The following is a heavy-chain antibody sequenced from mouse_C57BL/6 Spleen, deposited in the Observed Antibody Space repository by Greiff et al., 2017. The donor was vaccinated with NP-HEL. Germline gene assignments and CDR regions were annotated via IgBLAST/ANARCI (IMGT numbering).Heavy chain of an antibody. D-gene: IGHD2-4*01. Sequence: VQGVESGPGLVQPSQSLSITCTVSGFSLTSYGVHWVRQSPGKGLEWLGVIWSGGSTDYNAAFISRLSISKDNSKSQVFFKMNSLQADDTAIYYCARNSDYDYGDPHWYFDVWGTGTTVTVSS. CDR2: IWSGGST. CDR1: GFSLTSYG. J-gene: IGHJ1*03. V-gene: IGHV2-2*01. CDR3: ARNSDYDYGDPHWYFDV.